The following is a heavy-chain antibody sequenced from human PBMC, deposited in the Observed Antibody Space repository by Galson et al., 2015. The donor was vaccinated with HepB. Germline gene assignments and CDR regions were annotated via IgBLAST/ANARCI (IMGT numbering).Heavy chain of an antibody. CDR2: ISYSGSP. J-gene: IGHJ4*02. V-gene: IGHV4-59*01. Sequence: EALSLTCTVSGASISSYYWNWIRQPPGKGLEWIGYISYSGSPNYNPSLKSRVTISINTSKNQFSLNLSSVTAADTAVYYCARVYDSSSADLDYWGQGTLVTVSS. CDR1: GASISSYY. CDR3: ARVYDSSSADLDY. D-gene: IGHD6-6*01.